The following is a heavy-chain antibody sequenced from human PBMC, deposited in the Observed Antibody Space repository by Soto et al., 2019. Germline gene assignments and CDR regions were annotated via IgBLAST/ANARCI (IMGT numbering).Heavy chain of an antibody. CDR3: TRDFGSGSYMSFDY. Sequence: GGSLRLACAASGFSFSSYTMNWVRQAPGEGLEWVSSISSRGSDIHYADSVKGRFTISRDNAKNSVDLQMDSLRDEDTAVYYCTRDFGSGSYMSFDYWGQGALVTVSS. D-gene: IGHD1-26*01. V-gene: IGHV3-21*06. J-gene: IGHJ4*02. CDR1: GFSFSSYT. CDR2: ISSRGSDI.